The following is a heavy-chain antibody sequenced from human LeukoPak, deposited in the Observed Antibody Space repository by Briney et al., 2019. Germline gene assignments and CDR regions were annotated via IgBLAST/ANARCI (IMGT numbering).Heavy chain of an antibody. Sequence: GGSLRLSCADSGFTFSDYYMSWIRQAPGKGLEWVSYISSSGSTIYYADSVKGRFTISRDNAKNSLYLQMNSLRAEDTAVYYCARTVAGAYYYYYYMDVWGKGTTVTVSS. CDR2: ISSSGSTI. CDR3: ARTVAGAYYYYYYMDV. D-gene: IGHD6-19*01. CDR1: GFTFSDYY. V-gene: IGHV3-11*04. J-gene: IGHJ6*03.